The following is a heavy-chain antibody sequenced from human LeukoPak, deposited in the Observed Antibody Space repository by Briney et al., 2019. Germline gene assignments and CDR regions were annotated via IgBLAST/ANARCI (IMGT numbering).Heavy chain of an antibody. Sequence: GGSLRLSCEASGFTFSSYGMHWVRQAPGKGLDWVATTWFDGSKEYYADSVRGRFTISRDNFKNTVSLQMNSLRAEDTAVYYCAREGVVVVAAAYFDYWGQGTLVTVSS. J-gene: IGHJ4*02. CDR3: AREGVVVVAAAYFDY. CDR1: GFTFSSYG. V-gene: IGHV3-33*01. D-gene: IGHD2-15*01. CDR2: TWFDGSKE.